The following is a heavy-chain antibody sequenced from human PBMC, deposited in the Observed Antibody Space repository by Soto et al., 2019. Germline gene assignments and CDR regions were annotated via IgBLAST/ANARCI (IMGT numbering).Heavy chain of an antibody. CDR2: IYTVGST. CDR3: AGSAYYYVLEF. J-gene: IGHJ4*01. CDR1: GFTFSSYS. Sequence: GGSLRLSCAASGFTFSSYSMSWVRQAPGKGLEWVSIIYTVGSTYYADSVKGRFTISRDSSKNTLYLQMNSLRAEDTAVYYCAGSAYYYVLEFWGQGTLVTVSS. V-gene: IGHV3-66*01. D-gene: IGHD3-22*01.